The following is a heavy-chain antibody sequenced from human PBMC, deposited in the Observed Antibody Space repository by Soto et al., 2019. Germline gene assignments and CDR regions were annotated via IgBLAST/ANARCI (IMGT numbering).Heavy chain of an antibody. V-gene: IGHV3-23*01. CDR2: VSAGGRDT. CDR3: GSLGRLG. Sequence: GGSLRLSCAASGFTFDNYAMSWVRQAPGKGLEWVAGVSAGGRDTYYADSVKDRFTISRDSSKNTLYLQMNSLRAEDTAIYYCGSLGRLGWGQGTTVSDSS. J-gene: IGHJ6*02. D-gene: IGHD3-3*01. CDR1: GFTFDNYA.